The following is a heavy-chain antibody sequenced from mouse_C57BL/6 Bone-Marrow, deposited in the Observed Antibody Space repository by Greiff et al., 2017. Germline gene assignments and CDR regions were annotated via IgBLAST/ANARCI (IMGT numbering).Heavy chain of an antibody. Sequence: QVKLQQPGAELVMPGASVKLSCKASGYTFTSYWLHWVKQRPGQGLEWIGEIDPSDSYTNYHQKFKGKSTLTVDKSSSTAYMQLSSLTSEDSAVYYCARGRLRRRRYAMDYWGQGTSVTVSS. CDR3: ARGRLRRRRYAMDY. CDR1: GYTFTSYW. V-gene: IGHV1-69*01. D-gene: IGHD2-4*01. CDR2: IDPSDSYT. J-gene: IGHJ4*01.